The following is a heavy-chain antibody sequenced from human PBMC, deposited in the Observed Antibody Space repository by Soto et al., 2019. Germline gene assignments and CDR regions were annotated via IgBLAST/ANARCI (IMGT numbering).Heavy chain of an antibody. J-gene: IGHJ6*02. CDR3: ARDTRFFGYGVVSGDV. Sequence: QVQLVQSGAEVKKPGASVKVSCKASGYTFTSYGINWVRQAPGQGLEWMGWISAYNGNTNYAQKLQGRVTMTTDTSTSTAYMELRSLRSDDTAVYYCARDTRFFGYGVVSGDVWGQGTTVTVSS. V-gene: IGHV1-18*01. CDR2: ISAYNGNT. D-gene: IGHD3-3*01. CDR1: GYTFTSYG.